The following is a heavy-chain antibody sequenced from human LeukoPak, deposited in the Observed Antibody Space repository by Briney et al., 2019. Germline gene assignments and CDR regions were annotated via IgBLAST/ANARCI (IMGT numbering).Heavy chain of an antibody. CDR1: GFTFSVSA. J-gene: IGHJ4*02. CDR2: IRGKPKKYTT. D-gene: IGHD3-10*01. V-gene: IGHV3-73*01. CDR3: ARDGIHGSGSSSFDY. Sequence: GGSLRLSCAASGFTFSVSAIHWVRQASGKGLEWVGLIRGKPKKYTTIYGESVKGRFTMSSDDSKNTAYLQMNSLKIEDTAVYYCARDGIHGSGSSSFDYWGQGTLVTVSS.